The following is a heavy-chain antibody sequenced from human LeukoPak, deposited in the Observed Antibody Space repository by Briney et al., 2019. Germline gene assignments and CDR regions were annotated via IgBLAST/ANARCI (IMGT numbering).Heavy chain of an antibody. CDR3: AKDVGTTSLYNWFDP. Sequence: PGGSLRLSCAAPGFTFSNNGMHWVRQAPGKGLEWVAVTSYDGSNIFYVDSVKGRFTIHRDNSKNTLYLDMNSLRAEDTAVYYCAKDVGTTSLYNWFDPWGQGTLVTVSS. CDR2: TSYDGSNI. V-gene: IGHV3-33*06. J-gene: IGHJ5*02. D-gene: IGHD2/OR15-2a*01. CDR1: GFTFSNNG.